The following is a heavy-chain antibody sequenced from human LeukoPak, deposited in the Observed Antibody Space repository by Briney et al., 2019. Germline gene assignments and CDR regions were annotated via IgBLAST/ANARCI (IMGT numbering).Heavy chain of an antibody. CDR2: IYHSGST. CDR1: GYSISSGYY. Sequence: SETLSLTCAVSGYSISSGYYWGWIRQPPGKGLEWIGNIYHSGSTYYNPSLKSRVTISVDTSKNQFSLKLSSVTAADTAVYYCARVNSLYYYMDVWGKGTTVTVSS. CDR3: ARVNSLYYYMDV. V-gene: IGHV4-38-2*01. J-gene: IGHJ6*03. D-gene: IGHD1/OR15-1a*01.